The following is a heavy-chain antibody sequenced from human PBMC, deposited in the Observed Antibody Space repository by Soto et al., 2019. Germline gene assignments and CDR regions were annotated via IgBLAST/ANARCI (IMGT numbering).Heavy chain of an antibody. CDR2: IFYSGST. Sequence: NPSXTLSLTCTVSGGSISSYYWSWIRRPPGMGLEWIGYIFYSGSTNYNPSLKSRVTISVDTSKNQFSLELSSVTAADTAIYYCARGGTVVNGFDYWGQGVLVTVSS. D-gene: IGHD2-15*01. CDR1: GGSISSYY. J-gene: IGHJ4*02. CDR3: ARGGTVVNGFDY. V-gene: IGHV4-59*01.